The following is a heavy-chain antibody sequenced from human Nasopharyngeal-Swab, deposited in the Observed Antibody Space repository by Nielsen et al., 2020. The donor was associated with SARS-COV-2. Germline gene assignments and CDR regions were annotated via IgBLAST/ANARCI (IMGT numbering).Heavy chain of an antibody. CDR3: AKTRGSWYFNY. CDR2: ISYDGSNK. D-gene: IGHD6-13*01. J-gene: IGHJ4*02. V-gene: IGHV3-30*18. Sequence: VRQAPGKGLEWVAVISYDGSNKYYADSVKGRFTISRDNSKNTLYLQMNSLRAEDTAVYYCAKTRGSWYFNYWGQGTLVTVSS.